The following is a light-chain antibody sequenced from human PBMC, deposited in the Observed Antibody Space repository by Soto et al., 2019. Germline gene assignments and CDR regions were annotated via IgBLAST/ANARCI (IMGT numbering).Light chain of an antibody. CDR1: QSISGN. Sequence: ELMMTQSPATLSVSPGERATLSCRASQSISGNIAWYQQKPGQAPRLLIYAASIRASGIPARFSGTGFGRVFPLSISSLQSEDSAVYYCQQNNSWTLITFGQGTRLEIK. CDR2: AAS. J-gene: IGKJ5*01. CDR3: QQNNSWTLIT. V-gene: IGKV3-15*01.